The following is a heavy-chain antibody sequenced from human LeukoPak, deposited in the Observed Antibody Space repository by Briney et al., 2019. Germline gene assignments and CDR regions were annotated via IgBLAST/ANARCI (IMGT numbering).Heavy chain of an antibody. CDR3: AKDQGTTVTPYYFDY. CDR1: GFTFSSYA. V-gene: IGHV3-23*01. CDR2: ISGSGGST. D-gene: IGHD4-17*01. Sequence: GGSLRLSCAAAGFTFSSYAMSWVRQPPGKGLEWVSAISGSGGSTYYADSVKGRFTISRDNSKNTLYLQMNSLRAEDTAVYYCAKDQGTTVTPYYFDYWGQGTLVTVSS. J-gene: IGHJ4*02.